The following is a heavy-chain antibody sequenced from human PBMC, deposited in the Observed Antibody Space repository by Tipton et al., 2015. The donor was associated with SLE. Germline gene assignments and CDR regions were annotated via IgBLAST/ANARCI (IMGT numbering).Heavy chain of an antibody. CDR2: INHSGST. CDR3: ARESTTSSGWYDY. V-gene: IGHV4-34*01. J-gene: IGHJ4*02. D-gene: IGHD6-19*01. Sequence: TLSLTCTVSGGSFSGYYWSWIRQPPGKGLEWIGEINHSGSTNYNPSLKSRVAISVDTSKNQFSLKLSSVAAADTAVYYCARESTTSSGWYDYWGQGTLVTVSS. CDR1: GGSFSGYY.